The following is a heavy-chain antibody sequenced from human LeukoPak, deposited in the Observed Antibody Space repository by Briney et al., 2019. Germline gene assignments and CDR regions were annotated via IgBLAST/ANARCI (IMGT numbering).Heavy chain of an antibody. V-gene: IGHV3-11*04. Sequence: GGSLRLSCAASGFRFSDYYMSWIRQVPGRGLEWLSYISGNTPTIYYADSVKGRFTISRDNDKNSLYLQMKSLRAEDRAVYYCARDHNNWNYGVIDLWGQGTLVSVSS. CDR3: ARDHNNWNYGVIDL. J-gene: IGHJ5*02. CDR1: GFRFSDYY. D-gene: IGHD1-7*01. CDR2: ISGNTPTI.